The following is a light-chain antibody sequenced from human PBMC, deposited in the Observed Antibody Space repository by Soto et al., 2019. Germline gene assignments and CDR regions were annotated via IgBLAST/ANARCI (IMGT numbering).Light chain of an antibody. CDR3: QQSYGTPLT. J-gene: IGKJ4*01. CDR1: QSLIRY. Sequence: DIQMTQSPPSLSASVGDRVTITCRASQSLIRYLNWYQQKPGKAPQLLILAASTLLSGVPSRFSGSGSGIDFALSINGLQPEDFATYYCQQSYGTPLTFGGGTKIEIK. CDR2: AAS. V-gene: IGKV1-39*01.